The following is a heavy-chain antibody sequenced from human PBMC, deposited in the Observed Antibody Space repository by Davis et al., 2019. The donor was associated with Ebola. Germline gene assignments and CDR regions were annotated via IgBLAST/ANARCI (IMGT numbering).Heavy chain of an antibody. J-gene: IGHJ4*02. Sequence: GGSLRLSCAASGFTFDNYAMHWVRQAPGKGLEWVSGISWNSGSKGYADSVKGRFTISRDNAKNSLYLQMNSLRDEDTAVYYCATDRNWDFDYWGQGTLVTVSS. CDR2: ISWNSGSK. CDR3: ATDRNWDFDY. D-gene: IGHD7-27*01. CDR1: GFTFDNYA. V-gene: IGHV3-9*01.